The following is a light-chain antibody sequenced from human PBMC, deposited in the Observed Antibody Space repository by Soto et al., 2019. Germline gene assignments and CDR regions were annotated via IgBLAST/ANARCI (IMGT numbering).Light chain of an antibody. Sequence: EIVLTQSPATLSLSPGEGATLSCRASQSVSSDLAWYQQKPGQAPRLLIYDASNRATGIPARFSGSGSGTDFPLIISSLEPEDFAVYYCQQRSNWPVTFGLGTKVEV. CDR1: QSVSSD. V-gene: IGKV3-11*01. CDR3: QQRSNWPVT. J-gene: IGKJ1*01. CDR2: DAS.